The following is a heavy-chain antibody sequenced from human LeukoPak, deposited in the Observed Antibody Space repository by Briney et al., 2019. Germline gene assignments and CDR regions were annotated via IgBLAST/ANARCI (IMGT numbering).Heavy chain of an antibody. CDR1: GGSISSYY. Sequence: SETLSLSCTVSGGSISSYYWSWIRQPAGKGLEWIGRIYTSRSTNYNPSLKSRVTMSVDTSKNQFSLKLSSVTAADTAVYYCARAVGSGSFQTYYYYMDVWSKGPRSPSP. J-gene: IGHJ6*03. D-gene: IGHD3-10*01. CDR2: IYTSRST. V-gene: IGHV4-4*07. CDR3: ARAVGSGSFQTYYYYMDV.